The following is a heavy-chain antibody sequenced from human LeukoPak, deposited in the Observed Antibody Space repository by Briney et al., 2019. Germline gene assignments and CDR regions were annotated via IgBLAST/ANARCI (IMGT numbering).Heavy chain of an antibody. D-gene: IGHD2-21*01. V-gene: IGHV4-59*01. CDR3: ARRNSDYYYYYMDV. CDR1: GRSISSYY. Sequence: SETLSLTCTVSGRSISSYYWSWLRQPPGKGLDWMGCIYYSGSTNYNPYLKSRVTISVHTSKNQFSLKLSSVTAADTAVYYCARRNSDYYYYYMDVWGKGTTVTVSS. CDR2: IYYSGST. J-gene: IGHJ6*03.